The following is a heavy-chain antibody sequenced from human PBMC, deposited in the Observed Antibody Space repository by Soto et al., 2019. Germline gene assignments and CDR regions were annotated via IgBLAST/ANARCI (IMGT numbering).Heavy chain of an antibody. CDR2: INAGNGNT. CDR3: ARSERYCSSTSCYLDY. D-gene: IGHD2-2*01. J-gene: IGHJ4*02. CDR1: GYTFTSYA. Sequence: ASVKVSCKASGYTFTSYAMHWVRQAPGQRLEWMGWINAGNGNTKYSQKFQGRVTITRDTSASTAYMELSSLRSEDTAVYYCARSERYCSSTSCYLDYWGQGTLVTVSS. V-gene: IGHV1-3*01.